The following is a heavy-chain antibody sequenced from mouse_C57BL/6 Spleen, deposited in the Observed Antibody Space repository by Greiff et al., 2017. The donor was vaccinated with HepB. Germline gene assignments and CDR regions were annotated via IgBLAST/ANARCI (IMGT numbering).Heavy chain of an antibody. CDR2: IYPRSGNT. CDR3: GRITTVVAPFDY. CDR1: GYTFTSYG. D-gene: IGHD1-1*01. V-gene: IGHV1-81*01. J-gene: IGHJ2*01. Sequence: QVQLKQSGAELARPGASVKLSCKASGYTFTSYGISWVKQRTGQGLEWIGEIYPRSGNTYYNEKFKGKATLTADKSSSTAYMELRSLTSEDSAVYFCGRITTVVAPFDYWGQGTTLTVSS.